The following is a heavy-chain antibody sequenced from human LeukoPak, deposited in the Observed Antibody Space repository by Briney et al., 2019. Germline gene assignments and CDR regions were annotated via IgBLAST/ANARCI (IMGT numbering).Heavy chain of an antibody. CDR1: GFAFSDFW. Sequence: GGSLRLSCAASGFAFSDFWMSWVRQAPGKGLEWVANIRHDGNAKNYVPSVRGRFTISRDNAKNTLYLQMNSLTVEDTAVYYCATSHDSAGNDWGQGTLVTVSS. V-gene: IGHV3-7*01. D-gene: IGHD2-15*01. CDR2: IRHDGNAK. CDR3: ATSHDSAGND. J-gene: IGHJ4*02.